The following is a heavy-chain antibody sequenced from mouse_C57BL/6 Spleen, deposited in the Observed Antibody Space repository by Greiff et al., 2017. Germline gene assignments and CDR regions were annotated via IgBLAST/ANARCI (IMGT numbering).Heavy chain of an antibody. V-gene: IGHV6-6*01. CDR1: GFTFSDAW. Sequence: EVKLQESGGGLVQPGGSMKLSCAASGFTFSDAWMDWVRQSPEKGLEWVAEIRNKANIHATYYAESVKGRFTISRDDSKSSVYLQMNSLRAEDTGIYYCTPYDSYWYFDVWGTGTTFTVSS. J-gene: IGHJ1*03. CDR2: IRNKANIHAT. CDR3: TPYDSYWYFDV. D-gene: IGHD2-4*01.